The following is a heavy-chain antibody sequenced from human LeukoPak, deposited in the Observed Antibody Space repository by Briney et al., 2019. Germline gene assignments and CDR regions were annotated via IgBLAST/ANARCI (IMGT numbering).Heavy chain of an antibody. CDR3: ARVEGPYCSSTSCYGPYYYGMDV. V-gene: IGHV3-9*01. CDR2: ISWNSGSI. CDR1: GFTFDDYA. Sequence: GGSLRLSCAASGFTFDDYAMHWVRQAPGKGLEWVSGISWNSGSIGYADSVKGRFTISRDNAKNSLYLQMNSLRAEDTAVYYCARVEGPYCSSTSCYGPYYYGMDVWGQGTTVTVSS. J-gene: IGHJ6*02. D-gene: IGHD2-2*01.